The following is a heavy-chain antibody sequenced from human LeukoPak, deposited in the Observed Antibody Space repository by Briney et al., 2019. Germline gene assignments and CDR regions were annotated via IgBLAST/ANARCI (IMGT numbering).Heavy chain of an antibody. J-gene: IGHJ5*02. CDR1: GYSISSAYY. CDR2: IYHSGST. Sequence: SETLSLTCTVSGYSISSAYYWGWIRQPPGKGPEWIGNIYHSGSTYYNPSLKSRVTISVDTSKNQFSLNLNSVTAADTAVYYCARLSGNSRGDNRFDPWGQGTLVTVSS. CDR3: ARLSGNSRGDNRFDP. V-gene: IGHV4-38-2*02. D-gene: IGHD1-26*01.